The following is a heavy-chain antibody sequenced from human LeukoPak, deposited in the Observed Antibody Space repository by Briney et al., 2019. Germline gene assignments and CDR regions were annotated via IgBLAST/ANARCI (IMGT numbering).Heavy chain of an antibody. CDR1: GFTFSDHS. Sequence: GSLRLSFAASGFTFSDHSMSWIRQSPGKGLEWVAYISSGGSPMYYIDSVKGRSTVSRDNAKNSLYLEVHSLRAEDTAVYYCVRDSHYYDTSDPKYRLDYWGQGTLVTVSS. D-gene: IGHD3-22*01. J-gene: IGHJ4*02. CDR2: ISSGGSPM. V-gene: IGHV3-11*04. CDR3: VRDSHYYDTSDPKYRLDY.